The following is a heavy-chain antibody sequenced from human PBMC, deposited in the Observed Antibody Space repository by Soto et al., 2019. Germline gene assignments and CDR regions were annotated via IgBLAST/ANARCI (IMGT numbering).Heavy chain of an antibody. V-gene: IGHV3-66*01. D-gene: IGHD3-10*01. CDR3: ARCDGSATYCFFFAY. CDR1: GFTVSNSY. J-gene: IGHJ4*02. Sequence: EVQVVESGXXLXXXXXXLTLSCAASGFTVSNSYMSWVRQAPGKGLEWVSAIYSGGSTYYADSVKGRFTISRDNSRNTLYLQMNSLRAEDTAVYFCARCDGSATYCFFFAYWGQGTPVTVSS. CDR2: IYSGGST.